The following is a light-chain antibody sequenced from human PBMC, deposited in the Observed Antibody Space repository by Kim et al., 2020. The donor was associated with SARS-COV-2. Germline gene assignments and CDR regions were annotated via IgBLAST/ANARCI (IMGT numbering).Light chain of an antibody. CDR3: TSYTTSTTWV. V-gene: IGLV2-14*03. Sequence: GQSITISCTGTSSDIGTYNYVAWYQQHPGKVPKVMIYDVTKRPSGVSDRFSGSKSANTASLTISGLQAEDEADYYCTSYTTSTTWVIGGGTQLTVL. CDR2: DVT. J-gene: IGLJ3*02. CDR1: SSDIGTYNY.